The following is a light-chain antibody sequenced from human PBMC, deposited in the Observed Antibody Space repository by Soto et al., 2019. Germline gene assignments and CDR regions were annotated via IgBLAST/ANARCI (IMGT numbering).Light chain of an antibody. V-gene: IGLV2-14*01. CDR3: SSYTSRTTLV. CDR1: SSDVGDNKY. J-gene: IGLJ2*01. Sequence: QSVVTQPASVSGSPGQSITISCTGTSSDVGDNKYVSWYQQHPGKAPKLMIYEVYHRPSGVSNRFSGSKSGNTASLTISGLQTEDEADYYCSSYTSRTTLVFGGGTKLTVL. CDR2: EVY.